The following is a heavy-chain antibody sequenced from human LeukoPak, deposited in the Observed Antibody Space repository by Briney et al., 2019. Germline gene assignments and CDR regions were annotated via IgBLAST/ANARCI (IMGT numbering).Heavy chain of an antibody. CDR3: ARMYSSGWLDAFDI. J-gene: IGHJ3*02. CDR2: IYYSGST. Sequence: PSETLSLTCTVSGGSISSYYWSWIRQPPGKGLEWIGYIYYSGSTYYNPSLKSRVTISVDTSKNQFSLKLSSVTAADTAVYYCARMYSSGWLDAFDIWGQGTMVTVSS. CDR1: GGSISSYY. V-gene: IGHV4-59*08. D-gene: IGHD6-19*01.